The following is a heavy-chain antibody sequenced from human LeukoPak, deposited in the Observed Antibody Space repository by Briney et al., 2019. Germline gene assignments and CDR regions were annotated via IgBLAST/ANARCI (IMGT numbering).Heavy chain of an antibody. Sequence: SSETLSLTCAVSGGSISSSDYSWSWIRQPPGKGLEWVGFISHTGDTYYNPSLKSRVTISVDRFKNQFSLKLSSVTAADTAVYYCARVQRVGSYGYYFDYWGQGALVTVSS. D-gene: IGHD3-16*01. CDR3: ARVQRVGSYGYYFDY. V-gene: IGHV4-30-2*01. J-gene: IGHJ4*02. CDR2: ISHTGDT. CDR1: GGSISSSDYS.